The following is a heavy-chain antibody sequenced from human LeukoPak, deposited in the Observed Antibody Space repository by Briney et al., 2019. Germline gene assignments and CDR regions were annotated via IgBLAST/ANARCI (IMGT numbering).Heavy chain of an antibody. V-gene: IGHV3-66*01. CDR3: AREDTAMVTFGSYYYYGMDV. Sequence: PGGSLRLSCAASGFTVSSNYMSWVRQAPGKGLEWVSVIYSGGSTYYADSVKGKFTISRDNSKNTLYLQMNSLRAEDTAVYYCAREDTAMVTFGSYYYYGMDVWGQGTTVTVSS. CDR1: GFTVSSNY. D-gene: IGHD5-18*01. J-gene: IGHJ6*02. CDR2: IYSGGST.